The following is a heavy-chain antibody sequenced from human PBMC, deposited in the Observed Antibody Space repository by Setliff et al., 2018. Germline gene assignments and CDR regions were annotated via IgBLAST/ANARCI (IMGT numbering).Heavy chain of an antibody. Sequence: PGESLKISCRGSEYSFIDYWISWVRQKPGGGLEWMGKVDHSDSYATYGPSFQGHVIISVDTSINTVYLQWSRLEASDSGIYYCARPIESSRWHPFDSWGQGTLVTVS. CDR2: VDHSDSYA. CDR1: EYSFIDYW. J-gene: IGHJ5*01. D-gene: IGHD2-2*01. CDR3: ARPIESSRWHPFDS. V-gene: IGHV5-10-1*01.